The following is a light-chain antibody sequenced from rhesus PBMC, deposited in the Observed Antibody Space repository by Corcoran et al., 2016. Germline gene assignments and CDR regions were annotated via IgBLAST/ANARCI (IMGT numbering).Light chain of an antibody. CDR3: QHGYGTPYS. CDR1: ENVNNY. V-gene: IGKV1-74*01. Sequence: DIQMTQSPSSLSASVGDRVTITCRASENVNNYLNWYKQKPGQAPKLLIYKGSTLQSGVPSRVSGSGSGTDYTFTISSWQPEDVATYYCQHGYGTPYSFGQGTKVEIK. J-gene: IGKJ2*01. CDR2: KGS.